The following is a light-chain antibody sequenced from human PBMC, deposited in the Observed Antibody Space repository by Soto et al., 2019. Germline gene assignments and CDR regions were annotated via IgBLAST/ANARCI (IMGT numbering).Light chain of an antibody. V-gene: IGKV1-5*03. CDR1: QTISSW. CDR3: QHYNSYSEA. CDR2: KAS. J-gene: IGKJ1*01. Sequence: DIQMTRSLSTLWGCVGDRMSITFRASQTISSWLAWYQQKPGKAPKLLIYKASTLKSGVQSRFSGSGSGTEFTLTISSLQPDDFATYYCQHYNSYSEAFGQGTKVDIK.